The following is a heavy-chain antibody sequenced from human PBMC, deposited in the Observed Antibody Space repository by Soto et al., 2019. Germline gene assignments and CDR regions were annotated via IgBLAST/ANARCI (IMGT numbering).Heavy chain of an antibody. V-gene: IGHV1-18*01. D-gene: IGHD2-15*01. J-gene: IGHJ3*02. CDR1: GYTFTSYG. CDR3: ARDLIGRGDAFDI. Sequence: SVKVSCKASGYTFTSYGISWVRQAPGQGREWMGWISAYNGNANYAQKLQGRVTMTTDTSTSTAYMELRSLRSDDTAVYYCARDLIGRGDAFDIWGQGTMVTVSS. CDR2: ISAYNGNA.